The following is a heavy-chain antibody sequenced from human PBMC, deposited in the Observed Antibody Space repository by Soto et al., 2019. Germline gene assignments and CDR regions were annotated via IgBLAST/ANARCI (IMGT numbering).Heavy chain of an antibody. Sequence: SETLSLTCAVYGGSFSGYYWSWIRQPPGKGLEWIGEINHSGSTNYNPSLKSRVTISVDTSKNQFSLKLSSVTAADTAVYYCARVGIAAAGTRNFQHWGQGTLVTVSS. D-gene: IGHD6-13*01. J-gene: IGHJ1*01. CDR1: GGSFSGYY. V-gene: IGHV4-34*01. CDR2: INHSGST. CDR3: ARVGIAAAGTRNFQH.